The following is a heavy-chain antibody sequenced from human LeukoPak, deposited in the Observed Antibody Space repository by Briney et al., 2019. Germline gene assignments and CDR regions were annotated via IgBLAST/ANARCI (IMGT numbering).Heavy chain of an antibody. D-gene: IGHD6-13*01. Sequence: SVKVSCKASGGTFSSYAISWVRQAPGQGLEWMGRIIPIFGTANYAQKFQGRVTITTDESTSTAYMELSSLRSEDTAVYYCARGGGEKYSSSDDAFDIWGQGTMVTVSS. CDR1: GGTFSSYA. V-gene: IGHV1-69*05. J-gene: IGHJ3*02. CDR3: ARGGGEKYSSSDDAFDI. CDR2: IIPIFGTA.